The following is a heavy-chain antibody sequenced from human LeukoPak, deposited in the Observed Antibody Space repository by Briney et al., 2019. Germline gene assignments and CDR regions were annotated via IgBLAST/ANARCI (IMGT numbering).Heavy chain of an antibody. D-gene: IGHD7-27*01. J-gene: IGHJ4*02. CDR2: IYHTGST. CDR3: ASRKLGNDY. Sequence: LETLSLTCTISGGSASDYYWSWIRQSPGKGLEWIGYIYHTGSTSYSPSLKSRVTISADTSQNQFSLKLSSVTAADTAVYYCASRKLGNDYWGQGTLVTVSS. CDR1: GGSASDYY. V-gene: IGHV4-59*02.